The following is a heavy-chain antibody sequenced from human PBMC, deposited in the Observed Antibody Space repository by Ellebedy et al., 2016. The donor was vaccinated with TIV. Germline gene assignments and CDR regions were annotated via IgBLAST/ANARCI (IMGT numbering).Heavy chain of an antibody. D-gene: IGHD2/OR15-2a*01. CDR2: IDPSDSYT. CDR3: ARHLSMTMTTMRQDALDI. J-gene: IGHJ3*02. V-gene: IGHV5-10-1*01. Sequence: GESLKISCKGSGYTFTRYWISWVRQMPGKGLDWMGRIDPSDSYTTYRPSSQGHVTMSVDKSTNTAFLQWDSLKASDTAVYYCARHLSMTMTTMRQDALDIWGQGTVVTVSS. CDR1: GYTFTRYW.